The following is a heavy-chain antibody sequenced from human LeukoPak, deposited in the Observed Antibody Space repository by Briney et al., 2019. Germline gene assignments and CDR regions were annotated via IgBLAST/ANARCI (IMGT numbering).Heavy chain of an antibody. J-gene: IGHJ4*02. Sequence: GGSLRLSCAASGFTFSSHWLYWVRQAPGKGPVWVSLINPDGSTTTCADSAKGRFTISRDNAKNTLYLQMSSLRAEDTAVYYCARGGLTAACDYWGQGTLVTVSS. CDR2: INPDGSTT. V-gene: IGHV3-74*01. CDR1: GFTFSSHW. CDR3: ARGGLTAACDY. D-gene: IGHD6-13*01.